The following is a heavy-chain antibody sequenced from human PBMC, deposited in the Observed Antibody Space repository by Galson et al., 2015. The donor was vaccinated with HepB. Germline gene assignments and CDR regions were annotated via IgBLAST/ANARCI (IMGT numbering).Heavy chain of an antibody. J-gene: IGHJ4*02. V-gene: IGHV3-21*01. D-gene: IGHD6-13*01. CDR2: ISGGSSYI. CDR3: VRAAFSGTWYAPGDF. CDR1: GFTFRNYG. Sequence: SLRLSCAASGFTFRNYGMHWVRQSPGKGLEWLSNISGGSSYIYDADSVKGRFTISRDNARNSLYLQMNSLRAEDTAVYYCVRAAFSGTWYAPGDFWGQGTLVTVSS.